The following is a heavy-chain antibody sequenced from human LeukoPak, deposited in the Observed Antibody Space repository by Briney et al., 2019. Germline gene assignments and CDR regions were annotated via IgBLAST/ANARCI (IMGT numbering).Heavy chain of an antibody. CDR3: AKKVRESAWFYFDY. J-gene: IGHJ4*02. CDR2: IRSSGEST. CDR1: GFTFDDYG. D-gene: IGHD3-10*01. Sequence: GGSLRLSCAASGFTFDDYGMSWVRQAPGKGLEWVSSIRSSGESTYYADSVKGRFTISRDNSRNTVFLQMKSLTAEDTAVYYCAKKVRESAWFYFDYWGQGTLATVSS. V-gene: IGHV3-23*01.